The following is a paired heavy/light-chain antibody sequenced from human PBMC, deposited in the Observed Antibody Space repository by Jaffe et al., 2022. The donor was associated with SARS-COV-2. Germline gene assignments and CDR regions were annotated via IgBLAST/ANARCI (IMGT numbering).Light chain of an antibody. Sequence: DIQMTQSPSSLSASVGDTVTITCRASQYVGTYLSWYQHKTGRAPTLLVYSVSTLQSGVQSRFSGSGARTEFTLTITNLQREDSAIYYCQQGYSNRWTFGQGTKVEI. J-gene: IGKJ1*01. CDR3: QQGYSNRWT. CDR1: QYVGTY. V-gene: IGKV1-39*01. CDR2: SVS.
Heavy chain of an antibody. CDR1: GASINSGSYY. J-gene: IGHJ6*02. Sequence: QVQLQESGPGQVKPSQTLSLTCTVSGASINSGSYYWDWIRQPAGKGLEWIGRIHITGGTNYNPSLESRVSISIDKTNNQFSLKLSSVTAADTAVYYCARDGTYSSSWSPGAMDVWGQGTTVTVSS. CDR3: ARDGTYSSSWSPGAMDV. V-gene: IGHV4-61*02. D-gene: IGHD2-2*01. CDR2: IHITGGT.